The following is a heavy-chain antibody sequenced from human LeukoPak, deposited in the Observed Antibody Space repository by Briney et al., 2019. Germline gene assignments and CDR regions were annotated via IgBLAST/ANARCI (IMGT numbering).Heavy chain of an antibody. CDR2: ISYDGSNK. CDR3: ARDRGSYDSSGYPSY. CDR1: GFTFSSYA. D-gene: IGHD3-22*01. V-gene: IGHV3-30-3*01. Sequence: TGGSLRLSCAASGFTFSSYAMHWVRQAPGKGLEWVAVISYDGSNKYYADSVKGRFTISRDNSKNTLYLQMNSLRAEDTAVYYCARDRGSYDSSGYPSYWGQGTLVTVSS. J-gene: IGHJ4*02.